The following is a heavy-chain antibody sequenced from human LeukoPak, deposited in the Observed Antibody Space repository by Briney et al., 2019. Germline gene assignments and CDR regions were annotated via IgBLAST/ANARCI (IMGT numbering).Heavy chain of an antibody. CDR3: ARGRQEVSMIVVVMTAVSYYLDV. Sequence: PSHTPSLTCAVYARSVSGYYSASIRHAPGKGLEWIVEINPSGRISYKPSLKSRLTISVDASKSQFSLNLRSLTAAYTAVYYCARGRQEVSMIVVVMTAVSYYLDVWGKGTTVTVS. CDR2: INPSGRI. D-gene: IGHD3-22*01. CDR1: ARSVSGYY. V-gene: IGHV4-34*01. J-gene: IGHJ6*03.